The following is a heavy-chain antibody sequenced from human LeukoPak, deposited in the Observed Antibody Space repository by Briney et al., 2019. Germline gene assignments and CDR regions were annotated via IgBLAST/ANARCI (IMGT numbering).Heavy chain of an antibody. Sequence: PSETLSLICAVYGGSFSGYYWSWIRQPPGKGLEWIGEINHSGSTNYNPSLKSRVTISVDTSKNQFSLKLSSVTAADTAVYYCARENYYGSGSYWVDWFDPWGQGTLVTVSS. V-gene: IGHV4-34*01. J-gene: IGHJ5*02. CDR3: ARENYYGSGSYWVDWFDP. D-gene: IGHD3-10*01. CDR2: INHSGST. CDR1: GGSFSGYY.